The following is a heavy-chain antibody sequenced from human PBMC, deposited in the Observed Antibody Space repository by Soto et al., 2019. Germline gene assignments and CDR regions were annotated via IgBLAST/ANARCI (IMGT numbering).Heavy chain of an antibody. D-gene: IGHD3-22*01. J-gene: IGHJ4*02. V-gene: IGHV1-69*13. CDR1: GGTFSIYA. CDR2: IIPIFGTA. CDR3: ARLGGPPDSRAVDY. Sequence: SVKVSCKASGGTFSIYAISWVRQAPGQGLEWMGGIIPIFGTANYAQKFQGRVTITADESTSTAYMELSSLRSEDTAVYYCARLGGPPDSRAVDYWGQGTLVTVSS.